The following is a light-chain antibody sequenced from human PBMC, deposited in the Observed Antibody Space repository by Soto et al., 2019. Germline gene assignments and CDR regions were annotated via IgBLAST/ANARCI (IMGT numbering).Light chain of an antibody. Sequence: AIRMTQSPSSLSASTGDRVTITCRASQGISSYLAWYQQKPGKAPKLLIYAASTLQSGVPSRFSGSGSGTDFTLTISCLQPEDFATYYCQQSYSTPKWTFGQGTKVDIK. V-gene: IGKV1-8*01. CDR3: QQSYSTPKWT. CDR1: QGISSY. CDR2: AAS. J-gene: IGKJ1*01.